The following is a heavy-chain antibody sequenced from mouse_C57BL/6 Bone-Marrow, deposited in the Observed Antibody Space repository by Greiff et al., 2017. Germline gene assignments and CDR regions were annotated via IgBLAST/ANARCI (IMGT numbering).Heavy chain of an antibody. J-gene: IGHJ3*01. Sequence: VTLQQSGAELARPGASVKLSCKASGYTFTSYGISWVKQRTGQGLEWIGEIYPRSGNTYYNEKFKGKATLTADKSSSTAYMDLRSLTTADSAVFFCARIGGCAYWGQGTLVTVSA. CDR2: IYPRSGNT. V-gene: IGHV1-81*01. CDR1: GYTFTSYG. CDR3: ARIGGCAY.